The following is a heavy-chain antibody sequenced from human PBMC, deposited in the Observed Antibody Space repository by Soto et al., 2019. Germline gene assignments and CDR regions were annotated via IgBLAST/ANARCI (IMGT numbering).Heavy chain of an antibody. CDR3: AHSRYSSGWWGIDY. CDR2: IYWDDDK. CDR1: GFSLSTSGVG. J-gene: IGHJ4*01. V-gene: IGHV2-5*02. Sequence: QITLKESGPTLVKPTQTLTLTCTFSGFSLSTSGVGVGWIRQPPGKGLEWLALIYWDDDKRYSPSLKSRLTITKDTSKNQVVLTMTNMDPVDTATYYCAHSRYSSGWWGIDYWGQGTLVTVSS. D-gene: IGHD6-19*01.